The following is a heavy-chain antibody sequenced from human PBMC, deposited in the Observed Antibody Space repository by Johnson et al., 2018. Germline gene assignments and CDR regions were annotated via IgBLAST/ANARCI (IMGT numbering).Heavy chain of an antibody. V-gene: IGHV3-30*03. J-gene: IGHJ3*02. CDR3: ARPLVSVDAFDI. D-gene: IGHD3-10*01. CDR2: ISYDGSNK. Sequence: QVRLVESGGGVVQPGRSMRLSCAASGFTFSSYGMHWVRQAPGKGLEWVAVISYDGSNKYYADSVKGRFTISRDNSKNTLYLQMNRLRAEDTAVYYCARPLVSVDAFDIWGQGTMVTVSS. CDR1: GFTFSSYG.